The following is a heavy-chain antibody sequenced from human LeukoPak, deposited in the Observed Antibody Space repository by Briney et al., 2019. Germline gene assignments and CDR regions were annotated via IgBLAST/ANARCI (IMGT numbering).Heavy chain of an antibody. CDR1: GGSISSNSYY. CDR2: IFYSGTT. CDR3: ARGLLYYDFWSGRGAINWFDP. Sequence: PSETLSLTCTVSGGSISSNSYYWGSIRQPPGKGLEWIGTIFYSGTTYYNPSLKSRVTISVDTSKNQFSLKLSSVTAADTAVYYCARGLLYYDFWSGRGAINWFDPWGQGTLVTVSS. J-gene: IGHJ5*02. V-gene: IGHV4-39*01. D-gene: IGHD3-3*01.